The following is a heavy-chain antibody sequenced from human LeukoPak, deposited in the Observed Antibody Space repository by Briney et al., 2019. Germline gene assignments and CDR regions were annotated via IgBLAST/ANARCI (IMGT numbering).Heavy chain of an antibody. CDR1: GYTLTELS. J-gene: IGHJ4*02. CDR2: FDPEDGET. CDR3: ATAITIVRGVIPDY. V-gene: IGHV1-24*01. Sequence: ASVKVSCKVSGYTLTELSMHWVRQAPGKGLEWMGGFDPEDGETIYAQKFQGRVTMTEDTSTDTAYMELSSLRSEDTDVYYCATAITIVRGVIPDYWGQGTLVTVSS. D-gene: IGHD3-10*01.